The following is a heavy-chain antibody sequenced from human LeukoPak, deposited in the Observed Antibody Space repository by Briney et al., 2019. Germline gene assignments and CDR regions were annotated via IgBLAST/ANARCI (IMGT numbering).Heavy chain of an antibody. CDR1: GYTFTNYD. J-gene: IGHJ3*02. Sequence: VASVKVSCKASGYTFTNYDINWVRQATGQGLEWMGWMTPNSGNTGYAQKFQDRVTMTWNTSISTAYMALSSLRSEDTAVYYCARVRGRTMIRGSFDIWGQGTMITVSS. D-gene: IGHD3-22*01. CDR3: ARVRGRTMIRGSFDI. CDR2: MTPNSGNT. V-gene: IGHV1-8*02.